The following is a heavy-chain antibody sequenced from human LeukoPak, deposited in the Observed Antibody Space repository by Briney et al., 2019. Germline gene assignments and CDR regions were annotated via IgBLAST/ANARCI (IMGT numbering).Heavy chain of an antibody. CDR3: ARGNEYSSSYFMDV. CDR2: ISAYSGNT. CDR1: GYTFTSYG. V-gene: IGHV1-18*01. Sequence: ASVKVSCKASGYTFTSYGVSWVRQAPGQGLEWMGWISAYSGNTDFAQKLQGRVTMTTDTSTSTAYMEVRSLRSDDTAVYYCARGNEYSSSYFMDVWGKGTTVTVS. D-gene: IGHD6-6*01. J-gene: IGHJ6*03.